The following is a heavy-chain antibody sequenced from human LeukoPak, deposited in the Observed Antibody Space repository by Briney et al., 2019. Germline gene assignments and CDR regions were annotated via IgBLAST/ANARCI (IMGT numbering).Heavy chain of an antibody. J-gene: IGHJ5*02. Sequence: SETLSLTCTVSGGSISSYYWSWIRQPPGKGLEWIGYIYYSGSTNYNPSLKSRVTISVDTSKNQLSLKLSSVTAADTAVYYCARDGYSSSWYDEHWFDPWGQGTLVTVSS. D-gene: IGHD6-13*01. CDR2: IYYSGST. CDR3: ARDGYSSSWYDEHWFDP. CDR1: GGSISSYY. V-gene: IGHV4-59*01.